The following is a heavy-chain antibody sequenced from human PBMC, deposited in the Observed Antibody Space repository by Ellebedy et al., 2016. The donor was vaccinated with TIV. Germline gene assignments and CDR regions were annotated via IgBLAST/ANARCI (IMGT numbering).Heavy chain of an antibody. D-gene: IGHD5-24*01. CDR2: IHPADSHT. Sequence: GESLKISCQGSGYSFTTRWIGWARQMPGKGLEWVGVIHPADSHTKYSPSFQGQVTISADKSISTAYLQLSNLNASDTAIYYCSIAVDGTTWFDSWGQGTLVTVSS. V-gene: IGHV5-51*01. J-gene: IGHJ5*01. CDR1: GYSFTTRW. CDR3: SIAVDGTTWFDS.